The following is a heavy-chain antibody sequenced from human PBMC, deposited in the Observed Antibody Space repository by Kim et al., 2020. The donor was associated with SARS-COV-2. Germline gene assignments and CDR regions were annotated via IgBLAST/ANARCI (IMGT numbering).Heavy chain of an antibody. V-gene: IGHV3-11*04. CDR1: GFTFSDHY. CDR3: ALGHFGFDV. CDR2: IYNSYRNT. Sequence: GGSLRLSCAASGFTFSDHYGTWIRQAPGKGLEWVSYIYNSYRNTYYLDSVKGRFTISRDNARNSVYLYMNSLRAEDTAVYYCALGHFGFDVWGQGATVIVS. J-gene: IGHJ6*02.